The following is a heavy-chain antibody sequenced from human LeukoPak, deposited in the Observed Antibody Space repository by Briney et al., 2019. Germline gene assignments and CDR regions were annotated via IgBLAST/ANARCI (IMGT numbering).Heavy chain of an antibody. D-gene: IGHD3-10*01. CDR1: EFTFSDYY. J-gene: IGHJ4*02. Sequence: GGSLRLSCEASEFTFSDYYMWWMRQAPGKGLEWVSYISGSGTDILYADSVKGRFTMSRDNAKNSLYLQMNSLRTEDTAVYYCTRDPRVLDYWGQGTLVTVSS. CDR3: TRDPRVLDY. CDR2: ISGSGTDI. V-gene: IGHV3-11*04.